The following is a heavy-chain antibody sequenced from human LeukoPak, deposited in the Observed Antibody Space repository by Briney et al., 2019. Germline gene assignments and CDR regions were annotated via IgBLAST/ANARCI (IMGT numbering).Heavy chain of an antibody. CDR3: ARDMVRGVRTPDY. Sequence: ASVKVSCKASGYTFTDYYMHWVRQAPGQGLEWMGWINPKSGGTHYAQKFQGRVTMTRDTSISTAYMELSRLRSDDTAVYYCARDMVRGVRTPDYWGQGTLVTVSS. CDR1: GYTFTDYY. V-gene: IGHV1-2*02. J-gene: IGHJ4*02. CDR2: INPKSGGT. D-gene: IGHD3-10*01.